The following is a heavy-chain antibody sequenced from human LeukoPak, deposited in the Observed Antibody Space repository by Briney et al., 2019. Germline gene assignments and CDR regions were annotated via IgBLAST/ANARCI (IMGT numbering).Heavy chain of an antibody. D-gene: IGHD3-10*01. CDR2: IVPIFGTT. CDR1: GGTFSSYA. V-gene: IGHV1-69*13. J-gene: IGHJ4*02. Sequence: SVKVSCKASGGTFSSYAISWVRQAPGQGLEWMGGIVPIFGTTKYAQKFQGRVTLTADESTSTAYMELRSLRSDDTAVYYCARDSAYYYGSGSYYKRVPFDYWGQGTLVTVSS. CDR3: ARDSAYYYGSGSYYKRVPFDY.